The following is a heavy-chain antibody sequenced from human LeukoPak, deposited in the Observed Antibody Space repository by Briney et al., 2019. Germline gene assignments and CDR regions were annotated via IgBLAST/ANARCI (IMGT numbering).Heavy chain of an antibody. J-gene: IGHJ4*02. CDR1: GSTFSIYS. CDR3: ARVRGYSYGPTDY. D-gene: IGHD5-18*01. Sequence: GGSLRLSCAASGSTFSIYSMNWVRQAPGKGLEWVSSISSSRSFIYYADSVKGRFTISRDNAKNTLYLQMNSLRAEDTAVYYCARVRGYSYGPTDYWGQGTLVTVSS. V-gene: IGHV3-21*01. CDR2: ISSSRSFI.